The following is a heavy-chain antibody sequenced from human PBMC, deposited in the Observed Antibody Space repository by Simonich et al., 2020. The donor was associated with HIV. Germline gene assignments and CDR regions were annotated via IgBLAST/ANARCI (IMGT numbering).Heavy chain of an antibody. J-gene: IGHJ5*02. CDR3: ARAKSLVKMGFDP. CDR2: IYYSGST. Sequence: QVQLQESGPGLVKPSETLSLTCTVSGGSISSYFWSWIRQPPGKGLEWIGYIYYSGSTNYNPSFKSRITISVDTSKNQFSLKLTSVTAADTAVYYCARAKSLVKMGFDPWGQGTLVTVSP. D-gene: IGHD1-26*01. V-gene: IGHV4-59*01. CDR1: GGSISSYF.